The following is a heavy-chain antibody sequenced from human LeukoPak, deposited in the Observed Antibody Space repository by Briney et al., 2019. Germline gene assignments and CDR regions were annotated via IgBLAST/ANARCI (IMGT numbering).Heavy chain of an antibody. CDR2: IYHSGST. J-gene: IGHJ6*02. D-gene: IGHD4-4*01. Sequence: SQTLSLTCAVSGGSISSGGYSWSWIRQPPGKGLEWIGYIYHSGSTYYNPSLKSRVTISVDRSKNQFSLKLSSVTAADTAVYYCARETTVSYYYGMDVWGQGTTVTVSS. CDR1: GGSISSGGYS. CDR3: ARETTVSYYYGMDV. V-gene: IGHV4-30-2*01.